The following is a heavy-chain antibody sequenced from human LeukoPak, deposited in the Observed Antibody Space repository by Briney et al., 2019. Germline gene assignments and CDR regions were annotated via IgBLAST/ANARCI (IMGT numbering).Heavy chain of an antibody. CDR3: AGTAVGATDYWYFDL. Sequence: SETLSLTCTVSGGSISSSSYYWGWIRQPPGKGLEWIGSMYYDGSTHYNPSLESRVTISVDTSKNQFSLKLSSVTAADTAVYYCAGTAVGATDYWYFDLWGRGTLVTVSS. D-gene: IGHD1-26*01. J-gene: IGHJ2*01. CDR2: MYYDGST. CDR1: GGSISSSSYY. V-gene: IGHV4-39*07.